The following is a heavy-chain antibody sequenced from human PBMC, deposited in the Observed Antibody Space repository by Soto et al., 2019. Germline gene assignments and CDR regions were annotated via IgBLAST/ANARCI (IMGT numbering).Heavy chain of an antibody. CDR3: AKGGASSSWSPWNWFDP. V-gene: IGHV3-23*01. D-gene: IGHD6-13*01. Sequence: EVQLLESGGGLVQPGGSLRLSCAASGFTVSSYAMSWVRQAPGKGLEWVSAISGSGGSTYYADSVKGRFTISRDNSKNTLYLQMNSLRAEDTAVYYCAKGGASSSWSPWNWFDPWGKGTLVTVSS. CDR1: GFTVSSYA. CDR2: ISGSGGST. J-gene: IGHJ5*02.